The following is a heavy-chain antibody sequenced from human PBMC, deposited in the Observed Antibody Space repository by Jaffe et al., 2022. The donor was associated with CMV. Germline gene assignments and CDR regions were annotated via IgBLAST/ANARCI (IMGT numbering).Heavy chain of an antibody. CDR1: GFTFSSYA. V-gene: IGHV3-23*04. D-gene: IGHD6-19*01. J-gene: IGHJ4*02. Sequence: EVQLVESGGGLVQPGGSLRLSCAASGFTFSSYAMSWVRQAPGKGLEWVSAISGSGGSTYYADSVKGRFTISRDNSKNTLYLQMNSLRAEDTAVYYCAKAWGVGYSSGWYWGYWGQGTLVTVSS. CDR2: ISGSGGST. CDR3: AKAWGVGYSSGWYWGY.